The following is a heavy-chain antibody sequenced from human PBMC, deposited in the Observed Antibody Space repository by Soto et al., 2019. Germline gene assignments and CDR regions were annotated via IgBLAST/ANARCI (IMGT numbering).Heavy chain of an antibody. J-gene: IGHJ6*02. V-gene: IGHV1-3*05. D-gene: IGHD3-22*01. CDR1: GYTFTTYA. CDR2: INVGNGNT. Sequence: QVQLVQSGAEEKKPGASVKVSCKASGYTFTTYAMNWVRQAPGQRLEWMGWINVGNGNTKYSQKFQGRVTITRDTSASTVYMELSSLRSEDTAVYYCAREGYDSSGFTYYYYGMDVWGQGTTVTVSS. CDR3: AREGYDSSGFTYYYYGMDV.